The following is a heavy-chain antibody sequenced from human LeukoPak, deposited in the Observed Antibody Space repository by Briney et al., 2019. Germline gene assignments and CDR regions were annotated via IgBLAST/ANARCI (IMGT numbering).Heavy chain of an antibody. V-gene: IGHV3-23*01. CDR1: GFTFSSYA. Sequence: GGSLRLSCAASGFTFSSYAMSWVRQAPGKGLEWVSAISGSGGSTYYADSVKGRFTISRDNSKNTLYLQMNSLRAEDRAVYYCAKDRRVHNWRGGYYFDYWGQGTLVTVSS. J-gene: IGHJ4*02. CDR3: AKDRRVHNWRGGYYFDY. D-gene: IGHD1-20*01. CDR2: ISGSGGST.